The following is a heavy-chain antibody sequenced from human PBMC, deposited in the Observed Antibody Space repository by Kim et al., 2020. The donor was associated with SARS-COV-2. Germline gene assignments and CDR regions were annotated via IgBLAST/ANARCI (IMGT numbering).Heavy chain of an antibody. Sequence: SVKVSCKVSGGTFRSYTINWVRQAPGQGLEWMGGIIPTFGTPNYAQRFQGRITMTADESTSTAYMELSSLRSEDTAVYYCARERYCSGGSCELDPWGQGTLVTVSS. CDR2: IIPTFGTP. V-gene: IGHV1-69*13. J-gene: IGHJ5*02. CDR1: GGTFRSYT. D-gene: IGHD2-15*01. CDR3: ARERYCSGGSCELDP.